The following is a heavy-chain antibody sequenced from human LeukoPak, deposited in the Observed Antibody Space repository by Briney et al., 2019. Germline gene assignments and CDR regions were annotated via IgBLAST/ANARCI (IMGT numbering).Heavy chain of an antibody. J-gene: IGHJ4*02. D-gene: IGHD2-15*01. V-gene: IGHV3-53*01. CDR2: IYSGGST. Sequence: PGESLRLSCAASGLTVNNNYINWVCQAPGPGMGLVSLIYSGGSTYYADSVKGRFTMSRDNPKNTVYLKMNYLSAEDTAVYYCARDRHCSGGSCSGLWGQGTLVTVSS. CDR1: GLTVNNNY. CDR3: ARDRHCSGGSCSGL.